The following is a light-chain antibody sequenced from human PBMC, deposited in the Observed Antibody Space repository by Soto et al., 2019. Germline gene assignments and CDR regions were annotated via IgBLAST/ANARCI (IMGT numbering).Light chain of an antibody. CDR2: DAS. J-gene: IGKJ1*01. Sequence: DIQMTQSPSTLSASVGDRVTITCRASQSIGTWLAWYQHKPGRAPKLLIYDASTLEGGVPSRFSGSRSGTEFTFTISSLQPDDFATYYCQQYNSYSRAFGQGTQVDIK. CDR1: QSIGTW. CDR3: QQYNSYSRA. V-gene: IGKV1-5*01.